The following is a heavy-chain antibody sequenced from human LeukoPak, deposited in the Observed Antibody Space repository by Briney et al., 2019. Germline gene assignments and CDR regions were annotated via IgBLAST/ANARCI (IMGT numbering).Heavy chain of an antibody. CDR1: GGSISSGDYY. Sequence: PSQTLSLTCTVSGGSISSGDYYWSWIRQPPGKGLEWIGYTYYSGSTYYNPSLKSRVTISVDTSKNQFSLKLSSVTAADTAVYYCARDDCSGGSCYSDYWGQGTLVTVSS. CDR2: TYYSGST. D-gene: IGHD2-15*01. V-gene: IGHV4-30-4*01. CDR3: ARDDCSGGSCYSDY. J-gene: IGHJ4*02.